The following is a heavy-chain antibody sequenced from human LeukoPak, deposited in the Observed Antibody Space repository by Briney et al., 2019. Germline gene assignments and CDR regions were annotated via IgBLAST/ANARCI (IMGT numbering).Heavy chain of an antibody. CDR3: ARWREGDFDY. CDR2: IYYSGST. V-gene: IGHV4-59*08. J-gene: IGHJ4*02. Sequence: SETLSLTCTVSGDSINNYYWSWIRQPPGKGLEWIGYIYYSGSTNYSPSLKSRVTISVDTSKNQFSLKLSSVTAADTAVYYCARWREGDFDYWGQGTLVTVSS. D-gene: IGHD1-26*01. CDR1: GDSINNYY.